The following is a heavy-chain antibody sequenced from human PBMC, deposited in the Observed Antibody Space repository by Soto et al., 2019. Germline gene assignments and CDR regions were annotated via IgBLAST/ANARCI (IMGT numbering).Heavy chain of an antibody. Sequence: QVQLVQSGAEVKKPGSSVKVSCKASGGTFSSYAISWVRQAPGQGLEWMGGIIPIFGTANYAQKFQGRVTITADESTSTAYMELSSLRSEDTAVYYCARSLVVGTTPPDYYYYGMDVWGQGTTVTVSS. D-gene: IGHD1-7*01. CDR3: ARSLVVGTTPPDYYYYGMDV. J-gene: IGHJ6*02. CDR1: GGTFSSYA. CDR2: IIPIFGTA. V-gene: IGHV1-69*01.